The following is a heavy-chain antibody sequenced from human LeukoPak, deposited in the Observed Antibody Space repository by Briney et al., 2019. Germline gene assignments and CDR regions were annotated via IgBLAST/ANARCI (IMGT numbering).Heavy chain of an antibody. CDR3: GRDFRDSLDY. CDR2: INPDSGGT. V-gene: IGHV1-2*02. CDR1: GYNFTGYY. Sequence: GASVKVSCKASGYNFTGYYMHWVRQAPGQGLEWMGWINPDSGGTNFAQKFQGRVTMTRDKSISTAYMELSRRRSDYPAVYYCGRDFRDSLDYWGQGTLVTVSS. J-gene: IGHJ4*02.